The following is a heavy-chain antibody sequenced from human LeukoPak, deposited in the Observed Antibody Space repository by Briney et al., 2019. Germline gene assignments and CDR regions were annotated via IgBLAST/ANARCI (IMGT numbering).Heavy chain of an antibody. CDR3: ALAARYYYYGMDV. D-gene: IGHD6-6*01. V-gene: IGHV1-46*01. CDR1: GYTFTNYY. J-gene: IGHJ6*02. CDR2: IDPSGGST. Sequence: ASVKVSCKASGYTFTNYYMHWVRQAPGQGLEWMGIIDPSGGSTSNAQRFQGRVTMTRDTPTSTVYMELSSLRSEDTAVYYCALAARYYYYGMDVWGQGTTVTVSS.